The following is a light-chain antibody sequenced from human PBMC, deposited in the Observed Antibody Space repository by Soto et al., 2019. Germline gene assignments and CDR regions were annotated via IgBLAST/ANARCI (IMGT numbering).Light chain of an antibody. V-gene: IGLV2-14*03. CDR1: SSDVGGSNF. Sequence: QSALTQPASVSDSPGQSITISCTGTSSDVGGSNFVSWYQQHPGKPPKLIIYDVATRPSGVSNRFSGSKSGSTASLIISRLQTADEADYYCVSFTSSTTYVFGSGTKVTVL. CDR3: VSFTSSTTYV. CDR2: DVA. J-gene: IGLJ1*01.